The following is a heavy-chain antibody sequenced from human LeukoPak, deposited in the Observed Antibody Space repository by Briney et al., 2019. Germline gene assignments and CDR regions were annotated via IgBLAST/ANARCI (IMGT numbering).Heavy chain of an antibody. CDR3: ATSRDYYDSSGYYLDFDY. J-gene: IGHJ4*02. CDR1: GYTFTGYY. V-gene: IGHV1-2*02. Sequence: GASVKVSCKASGYTFTGYYMHWVRQAPGQGLEWMGWINPNSGGTNYAQKFLGRVTMTRDTSISTAYMELSRLRSDDTAVYYCATSRDYYDSSGYYLDFDYWGQGTLVTVSS. D-gene: IGHD3-22*01. CDR2: INPNSGGT.